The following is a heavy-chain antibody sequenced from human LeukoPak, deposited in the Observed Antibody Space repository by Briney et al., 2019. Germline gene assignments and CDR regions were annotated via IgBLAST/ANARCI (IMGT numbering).Heavy chain of an antibody. CDR1: GFTFRSYD. J-gene: IGHJ6*03. V-gene: IGHV3-23*01. Sequence: GGSLRLSCAASGFTFRSYDMSWVRQVPGKGLEWVSTITDSGERTNYADSVKGRFTISRDKSKNTLYLQMNSLRAEDTAVYYCAKQNVPTTGSNYYMDVWGTGTTVTVSS. D-gene: IGHD1-1*01. CDR2: ITDSGERT. CDR3: AKQNVPTTGSNYYMDV.